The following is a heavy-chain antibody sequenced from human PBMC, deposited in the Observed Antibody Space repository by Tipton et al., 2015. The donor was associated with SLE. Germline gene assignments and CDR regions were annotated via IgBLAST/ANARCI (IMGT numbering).Heavy chain of an antibody. CDR1: GGFIRSYY. CDR3: ARTTVPAGFDS. V-gene: IGHV4-4*08. J-gene: IGHJ4*02. CDR2: IYPSGNT. Sequence: TLSLTCTVSGGFIRSYYWSWIRQPPGKGLEWIGNIYPSGNTNYNPSLKSRVTISVDTSKNQFSLKLGSVTAADTAVYYCARTTVPAGFDSWGQGTLATVSS. D-gene: IGHD1-1*01.